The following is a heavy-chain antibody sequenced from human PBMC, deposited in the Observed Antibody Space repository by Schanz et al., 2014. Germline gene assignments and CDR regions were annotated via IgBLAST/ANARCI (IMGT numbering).Heavy chain of an antibody. CDR3: ARDAADLYDILTEEDY. CDR1: GYTFTSYG. D-gene: IGHD3-9*01. J-gene: IGHJ4*02. Sequence: QVQLVQSGAEVKKPGASVKVSCKASGYTFTSYGISWVRQAPGQGLEWVGWISVYTGNTKYGQKVQGRVTMTADTATSTACMELRSLRSDDTAVYYCARDAADLYDILTEEDYWGQGTRVTVSS. CDR2: ISVYTGNT. V-gene: IGHV1-18*01.